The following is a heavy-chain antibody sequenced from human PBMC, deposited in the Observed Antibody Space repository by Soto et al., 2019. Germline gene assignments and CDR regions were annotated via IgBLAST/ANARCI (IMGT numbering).Heavy chain of an antibody. CDR3: AKDGLGYCSSTSCYRHYYYGMDV. D-gene: IGHD2-2*02. CDR2: MTGSGGIT. V-gene: IGHV3-23*01. CDR1: GFTFSSYA. Sequence: EVQLLESGGGLVQPGGSLRLSCAASGFTFSSYAMSWVRQAPGKGLEWVSAMTGSGGITYYADSVKGRFTISRVSSKNTLSLQMNSLRAEDTAVYYCAKDGLGYCSSTSCYRHYYYGMDVWGQGTTVTVSS. J-gene: IGHJ6*02.